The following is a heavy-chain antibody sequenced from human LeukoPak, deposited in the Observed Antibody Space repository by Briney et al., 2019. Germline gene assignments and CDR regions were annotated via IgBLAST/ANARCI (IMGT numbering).Heavy chain of an antibody. J-gene: IGHJ5*02. CDR2: IIPIFGTG. V-gene: IGHV1-69*01. CDR3: ARDASRWRTSVFWSGYPPYNWFDP. Sequence: SVKVSCKASGGTFSSYAISWVRQAPGQGIEWMGWIIPIFGTGNYAQKFQGRVTITAHEPTSTAYMELSSLRSEDTAVYYCARDASRWRTSVFWSGYPPYNWFDPWGQGTLVTVSS. D-gene: IGHD3-3*01. CDR1: GGTFSSYA.